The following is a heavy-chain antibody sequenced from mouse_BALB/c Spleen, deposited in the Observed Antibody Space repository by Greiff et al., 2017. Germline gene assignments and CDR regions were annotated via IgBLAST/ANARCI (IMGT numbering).Heavy chain of an antibody. Sequence: VQLQQSGPGLVKPSQSLSLTCTVTGYSITSDYAWNWIRQFPGNKLEWMGYISYSGSTSYNPSLKSRISITRDTSKNQFFLQLNSVTTEDTATYYCARGTTARAWFAYWGQGTLVTVSA. CDR3: ARGTTARAWFAY. CDR1: GYSITSDYA. V-gene: IGHV3-2*02. CDR2: ISYSGST. J-gene: IGHJ3*01. D-gene: IGHD1-2*01.